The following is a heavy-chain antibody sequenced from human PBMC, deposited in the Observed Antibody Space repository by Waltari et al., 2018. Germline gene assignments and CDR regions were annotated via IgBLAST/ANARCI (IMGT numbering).Heavy chain of an antibody. Sequence: EVQLVESGGGLVQPGGSLRLSCAASGFTFSIYEMNWVRQPPGKGLEWVSYISSSGGTIYYADSVKGRFSISRDNAKNSLYLQMNSLRAEDTAVYYCARYDYYDTSGHDYWGQGTLVTVSS. CDR1: GFTFSIYE. D-gene: IGHD3-22*01. V-gene: IGHV3-48*03. CDR3: ARYDYYDTSGHDY. J-gene: IGHJ4*02. CDR2: ISSSGGTI.